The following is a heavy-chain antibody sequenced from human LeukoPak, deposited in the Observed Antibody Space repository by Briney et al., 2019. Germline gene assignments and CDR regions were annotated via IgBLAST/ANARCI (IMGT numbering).Heavy chain of an antibody. CDR3: ARECSGGSCQVRDY. Sequence: PGGSLRPSCAASGFTFDDYGMSWVRQAPGKGLESVSGINWNGGSTGYADSVKGRFTISSDNAKNSLYLQMNSLRAEDTALYYCARECSGGSCQVRDYWGQGTLVTVSS. CDR2: INWNGGST. V-gene: IGHV3-20*04. CDR1: GFTFDDYG. D-gene: IGHD2-15*01. J-gene: IGHJ4*02.